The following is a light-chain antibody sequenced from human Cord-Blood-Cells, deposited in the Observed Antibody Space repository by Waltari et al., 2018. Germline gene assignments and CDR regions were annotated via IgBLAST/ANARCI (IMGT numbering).Light chain of an antibody. V-gene: IGKV1-5*01. CDR2: DAS. CDR3: QQYNSYPI. CDR1: QSISSW. Sequence: DIQMTQSPSTLSASVGDRVTSTCRASQSISSWLAWYQQKPGKAPTLLIYDASSLESGVPSRFSGRGSGTEFTLTISSLQPDDFATYYCQQYNSYPIFGGGTKVEIK. J-gene: IGKJ4*01.